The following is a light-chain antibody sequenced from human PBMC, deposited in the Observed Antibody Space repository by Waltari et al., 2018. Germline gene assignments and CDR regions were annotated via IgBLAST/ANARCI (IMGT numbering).Light chain of an antibody. CDR3: QQYNSYPLT. J-gene: IGKJ4*01. CDR2: KAS. CDR1: QSISSW. Sequence: DIQMTQSPSTLSASVGDRVTITCRASQSISSWLAWYQQKPGKAPTLLIYKASSLESGVPSRFSGSGSGTEFTRTISSLQPDDFATYYCQQYNSYPLTFGGGTKVEIK. V-gene: IGKV1-5*03.